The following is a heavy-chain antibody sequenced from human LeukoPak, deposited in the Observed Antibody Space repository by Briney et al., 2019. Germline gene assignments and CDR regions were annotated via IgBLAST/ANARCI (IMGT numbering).Heavy chain of an antibody. Sequence: GGSLRLSCAASGFTFSSYTFNWVRQAPGKGLEWVSSIRSSRTYIYYADSVKGRFTISRDNAKNSLYLQMNSLRDEDTAVYYCAREDGGSYSNWRYFDYWGQGTLVTVSS. CDR1: GFTFSSYT. CDR3: AREDGGSYSNWRYFDY. CDR2: IRSSRTYI. V-gene: IGHV3-21*01. D-gene: IGHD4-11*01. J-gene: IGHJ4*02.